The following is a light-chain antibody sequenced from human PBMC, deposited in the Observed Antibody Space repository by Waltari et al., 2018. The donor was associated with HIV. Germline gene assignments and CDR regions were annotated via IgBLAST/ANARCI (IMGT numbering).Light chain of an antibody. V-gene: IGKV1D-12*01. J-gene: IGKJ3*01. CDR3: QQANYFPFT. CDR1: QVIRSW. Sequence: DIQMTQSPSSMSASVGDRVTITCRASQVIRSWLAWYQQKPGKAPKLLIYAASNLQSGVPSRFSGSGSVTDFTLTISNLQPEDSATYYCQQANYFPFTFGPGTKVDIK. CDR2: AAS.